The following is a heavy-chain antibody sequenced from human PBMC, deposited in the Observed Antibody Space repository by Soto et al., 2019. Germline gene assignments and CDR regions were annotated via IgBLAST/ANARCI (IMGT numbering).Heavy chain of an antibody. D-gene: IGHD2-15*01. V-gene: IGHV3-33*01. CDR1: GFTFSNNG. J-gene: IGHJ6*02. CDR3: ARDRVQMVDGLDV. CDR2: IWYDGINK. Sequence: QVQLVESGGGVVQPGRSLRLSCAASGFTFSNNGMHWVRQAPGKGLEWVAVIWYDGINKYYADSMKGRFIISRDNSKNTVYLQMNSLRAEDTAVYYCARDRVQMVDGLDVWGQGTTVTVSS.